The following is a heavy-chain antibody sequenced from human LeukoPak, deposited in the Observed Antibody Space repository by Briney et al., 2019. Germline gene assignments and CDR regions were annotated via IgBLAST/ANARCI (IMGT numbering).Heavy chain of an antibody. Sequence: GGSLRLSCAASGFTFSSYAMNWVRQAPGKGLEWVSSIIGSGGSTYYADSVKGRFTISRDNAENSLYLQMNSLRAEDTAVYYCTRVRVVVPSAFDYCDFWGQGTLVTVSS. J-gene: IGHJ4*02. CDR1: GFTFSSYA. V-gene: IGHV3-23*01. CDR3: TRVRVVVPSAFDYCDF. CDR2: IIGSGGST. D-gene: IGHD2-2*01.